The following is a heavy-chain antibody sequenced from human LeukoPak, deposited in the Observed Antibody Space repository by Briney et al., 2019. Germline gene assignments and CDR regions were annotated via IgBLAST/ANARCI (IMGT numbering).Heavy chain of an antibody. Sequence: PSETLSLTCTVSGGSISSYYWSWIRQPPGKGREWIGYIYYRGSTNYNPPLKSRVTISVDTSKNHFSLKLSSVTAADTAVYYCARSRRCPAPIPYRSGSYWYYFDYWGQGTLVTVSS. CDR1: GGSISSYY. J-gene: IGHJ4*02. V-gene: IGHV4-59*01. CDR3: ARSRRCPAPIPYRSGSYWYYFDY. D-gene: IGHD3-10*01. CDR2: IYYRGST.